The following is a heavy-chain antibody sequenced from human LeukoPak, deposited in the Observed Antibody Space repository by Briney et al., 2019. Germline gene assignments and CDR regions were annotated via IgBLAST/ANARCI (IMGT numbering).Heavy chain of an antibody. J-gene: IGHJ4*02. CDR3: AREYCRGGSCYYYFDY. CDR1: GFTFNNYA. V-gene: IGHV3-23*01. CDR2: ISGGGETT. Sequence: GGSLRLSCAASGFTFNNYAMNWVRQAPGKGLEWVSSISGGGETTYYADSAKGRFTISRDNSQNTLYLQMNSLRAEDTAVYYCAREYCRGGSCYYYFDYWGQGTLVTVSS. D-gene: IGHD2-15*01.